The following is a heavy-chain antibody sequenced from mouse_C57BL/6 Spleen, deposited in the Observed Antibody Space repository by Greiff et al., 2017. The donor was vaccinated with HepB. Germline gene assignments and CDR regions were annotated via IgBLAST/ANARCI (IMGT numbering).Heavy chain of an antibody. J-gene: IGHJ3*01. Sequence: QVQLQQPGAELVMPGASVKLSCKASGYTFTSYWMHWVKQRPGQGLEWIGEIDPSGSYTNYNQKFKGKSTLTVDKSSSTAYMQLSSLTSEDSAVYYCARRGVATPAWCAYWGQGTLVTVSA. V-gene: IGHV1-69*01. CDR1: GYTFTSYW. CDR2: IDPSGSYT. D-gene: IGHD1-1*01. CDR3: ARRGVATPAWCAY.